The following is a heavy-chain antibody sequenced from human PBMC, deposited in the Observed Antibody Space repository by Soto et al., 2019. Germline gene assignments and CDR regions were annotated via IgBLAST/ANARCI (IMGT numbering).Heavy chain of an antibody. CDR2: IIPIVGTG. CDR1: GGTFSSYA. V-gene: IGHV1-69*01. Sequence: QVQLVQSGAEVKKPRASVKVSCKASGGTFSSYAISWVRQAPGQGLEWMGGIIPIVGTGNYAQKCQGRVTITADESTSTAYMELSSLRSEDTAVYYCAREESAVAGDYWGQGTLVTVSS. CDR3: AREESAVAGDY. D-gene: IGHD6-19*01. J-gene: IGHJ4*02.